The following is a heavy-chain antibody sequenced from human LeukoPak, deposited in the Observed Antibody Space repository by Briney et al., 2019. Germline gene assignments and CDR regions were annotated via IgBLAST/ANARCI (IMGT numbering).Heavy chain of an antibody. V-gene: IGHV3-23*01. CDR1: GFTFSSYA. Sequence: PGGSLRLSCAASGFTFSSYAMSWVRQAPGKGLEWVSAISGSGGSTYYADSVKGRFTISRDNSKNTLYLQMNSLRAEDTAVYYCTTDGTVLRYFDWLLFGDAFDIWGQGTMVTVSS. CDR2: ISGSGGST. J-gene: IGHJ3*02. D-gene: IGHD3-9*01. CDR3: TTDGTVLRYFDWLLFGDAFDI.